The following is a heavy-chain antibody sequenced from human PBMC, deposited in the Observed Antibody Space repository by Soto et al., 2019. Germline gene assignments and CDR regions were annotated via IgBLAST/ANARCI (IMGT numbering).Heavy chain of an antibody. V-gene: IGHV1-8*01. J-gene: IGHJ6*02. CDR3: AREGVRSMDV. Sequence: QVQLVQSGAEVKKPGASVKVSCKASGYTFTSYDINWVRQATGQGLEWMGWMNPNSANTGYAQKSQGRITMTRNTAISTAYMALSSLRSADTPVYYWAREGVRSMDVWGQGTTVTVSS. CDR2: MNPNSANT. CDR1: GYTFTSYD. D-gene: IGHD3-16*01.